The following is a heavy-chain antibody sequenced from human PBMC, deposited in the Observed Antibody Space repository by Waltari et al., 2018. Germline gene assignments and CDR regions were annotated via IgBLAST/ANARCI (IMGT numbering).Heavy chain of an antibody. V-gene: IGHV3-30-3*01. J-gene: IGHJ4*02. D-gene: IGHD6-19*01. CDR2: ISYDGSNK. CDR1: GFTFRSYA. CDR3: AREIKAAVAGTF. Sequence: QVPLVESGGGVVQPGRSLRLSCAASGFTFRSYAMPWVRQAPGKGLEWVAVISYDGSNKYYADSVKCRFTISRDNSKNTLYLQMNSLRAEDTAVYYCAREIKAAVAGTFWGQGTLVTVSS.